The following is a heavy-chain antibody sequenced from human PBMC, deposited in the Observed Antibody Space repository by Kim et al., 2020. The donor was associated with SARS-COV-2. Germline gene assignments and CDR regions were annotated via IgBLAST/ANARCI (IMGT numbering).Heavy chain of an antibody. D-gene: IGHD3-3*01. J-gene: IGHJ6*02. CDR2: INHSGST. CDR1: GGSFSGYY. V-gene: IGHV4-34*01. CDR3: ASPSVNHYDFWSGYSYGYYGMDV. Sequence: SETLSLTCAVYGGSFSGYYWSWIRQPPGKGLEWIGEINHSGSTNYNPSLKSRVTISVATSKNQFSLKLSSVTAADTAVYYCASPSVNHYDFWSGYSYGYYGMDVWGQGTTVTVSS.